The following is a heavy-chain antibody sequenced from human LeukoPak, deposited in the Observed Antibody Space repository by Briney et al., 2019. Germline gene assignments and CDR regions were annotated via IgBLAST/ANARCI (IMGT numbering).Heavy chain of an antibody. CDR3: AGPPQAGPFDY. CDR2: IKQDGSET. CDR1: GFIFSNYW. Sequence: PGGSLRLSCVGSGFIFSNYWLTWVRQAPGKGLEWVANIKQDGSETNYVDSVKGRFTISRDNAKNSLYLQMNSLRAEDTAIYYCAGPPQAGPFDYWGQGALVAASS. J-gene: IGHJ4*02. D-gene: IGHD6-19*01. V-gene: IGHV3-7*01.